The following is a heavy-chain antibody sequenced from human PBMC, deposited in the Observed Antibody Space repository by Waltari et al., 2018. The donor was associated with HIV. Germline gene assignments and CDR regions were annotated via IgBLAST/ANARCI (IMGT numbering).Heavy chain of an antibody. D-gene: IGHD3-22*01. CDR1: GGSISSGDYY. Sequence: QVQLQESGPGLVKPSQTLSLTCTVSGGSISSGDYYRSWLRQPPGKGLEWIGYIYYSGSTYYNPSLKSRVTISVDRSKNQFSLKLSSVTAADTAVYYCARVGVDSSGYPDAFDIWGQGTMVTVSS. V-gene: IGHV4-30-4*08. J-gene: IGHJ3*02. CDR3: ARVGVDSSGYPDAFDI. CDR2: IYYSGST.